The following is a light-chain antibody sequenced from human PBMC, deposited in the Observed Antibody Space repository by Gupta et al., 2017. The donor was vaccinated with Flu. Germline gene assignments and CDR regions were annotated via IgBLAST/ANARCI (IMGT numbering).Light chain of an antibody. CDR3: QSYDSSLSGSV. J-gene: IGLJ3*02. CDR1: SSNIGAGFD. V-gene: IGLV1-40*01. Sequence: QSVLTQPPSGSGAPGQRVTISCTVSSSNIGAGFDVHWYQQFPGTAPKLLIYGNSNRPSGVPDRFSGSKSGTSASLAITGLQAEDEADYYCQSYDSSLSGSVFGGGTKLTVL. CDR2: GNS.